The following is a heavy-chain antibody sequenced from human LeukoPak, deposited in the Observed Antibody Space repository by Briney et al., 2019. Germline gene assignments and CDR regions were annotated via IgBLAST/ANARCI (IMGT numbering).Heavy chain of an antibody. CDR1: GFTFSGSG. Sequence: GRSLRLSCVASGFTFSGSGMHWVRQAPGKGLEWVSYISSSGSTIYYADSVKGRFPISRDNAKNSLYLQMNSLRAEDTAVYYCARASIPLDYWGQGTLVTVSS. D-gene: IGHD2/OR15-2a*01. V-gene: IGHV3-48*04. CDR3: ARASIPLDY. CDR2: ISSSGSTI. J-gene: IGHJ4*02.